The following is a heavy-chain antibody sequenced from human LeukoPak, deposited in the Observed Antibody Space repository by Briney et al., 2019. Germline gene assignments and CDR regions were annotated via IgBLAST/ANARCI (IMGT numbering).Heavy chain of an antibody. CDR1: GFTFSSYA. J-gene: IGHJ4*02. D-gene: IGHD3-22*01. Sequence: GGSLRLSCAASGFTFSSYAMHWVRQAPGKGLEWVAVISYDGSNKYYADSVKGRFTISRDNSKNTLYLQMNSLRAEDTAVYYCAKDNYYDSSAYQDYWGQGTLVTVSS. CDR2: ISYDGSNK. V-gene: IGHV3-30-3*01. CDR3: AKDNYYDSSAYQDY.